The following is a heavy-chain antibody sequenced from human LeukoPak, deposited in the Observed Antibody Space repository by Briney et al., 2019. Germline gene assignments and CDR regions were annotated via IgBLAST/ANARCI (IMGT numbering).Heavy chain of an antibody. V-gene: IGHV3-23*01. CDR2: ISGSGGST. CDR3: AKGEDYYYYYGMDV. CDR1: GFTFSSYA. Sequence: GGSLRLSCAASGFTFSSYAMSWVRQAPGKGLEWVSAISGSGGSTYYADSVEGRFTISRDNSKNTLYLQMNSLRAEDTAVYYCAKGEDYYYYYGMDVWGQGTTVTVSS. J-gene: IGHJ6*02.